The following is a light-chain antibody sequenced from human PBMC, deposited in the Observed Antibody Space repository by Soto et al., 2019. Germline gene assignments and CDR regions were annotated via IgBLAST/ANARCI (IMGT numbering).Light chain of an antibody. Sequence: EIVLTQSPGTLSLSPGERATLSCRASRSVSSRYLAWYQQKPGQAPRLLIYGASSRATGIPDRFSGSGSGTDFTLTISSLQSEDFAVYYCQRYNNWPPEYTFGQGTKLEIK. V-gene: IGKV3-20*01. J-gene: IGKJ2*01. CDR2: GAS. CDR1: RSVSSRY. CDR3: QRYNNWPPEYT.